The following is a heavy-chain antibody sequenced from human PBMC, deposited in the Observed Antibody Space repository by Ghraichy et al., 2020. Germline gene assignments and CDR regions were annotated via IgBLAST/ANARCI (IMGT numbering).Heavy chain of an antibody. Sequence: GGSLRLSCTASGFTFSNYAMNWVRQAPGKGMEWVSTVSGTGGATYYADSVKGRFTISRDNSRNTLYLQMNSLRAEDTATYYCARGNYDFWGGYTFGVNYYTMDGWGQGATVTVS. CDR2: VSGTGGAT. J-gene: IGHJ6*02. V-gene: IGHV3-23*01. CDR3: ARGNYDFWGGYTFGVNYYTMDG. CDR1: GFTFSNYA. D-gene: IGHD3-3*01.